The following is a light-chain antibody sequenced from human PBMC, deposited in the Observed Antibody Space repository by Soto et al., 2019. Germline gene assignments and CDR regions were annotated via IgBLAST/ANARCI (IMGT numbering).Light chain of an antibody. CDR2: GAS. CDR1: QIVRNN. V-gene: IGKV3-15*01. Sequence: EIVLTQSPGTLSLSPGERATLSCGASQIVRNNYLAWYQQKPGQAPRLLMYGASTGATDISARFSGSGSGTEFTLTISSLQSEDSAFYYCQQYKTWTWTFGQGTKVDIK. J-gene: IGKJ1*01. CDR3: QQYKTWTWT.